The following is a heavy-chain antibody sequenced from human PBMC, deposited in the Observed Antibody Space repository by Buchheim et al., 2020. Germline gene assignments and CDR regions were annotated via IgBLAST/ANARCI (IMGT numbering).Heavy chain of an antibody. CDR2: ISASGAYM. CDR1: GFTLSDFT. D-gene: IGHD3-16*01. V-gene: IGHV3-21*01. J-gene: IGHJ3*02. Sequence: EQLVESGGGLVKPGGSLRVSCTGSGFTLSDFTIHWVRQAPGKGLEWVSGISASGAYMFYADSVKGRFAVSRDNAKDSVFLQMESLRGEDTAVYYCARGEYGGEPKEDAFDIWGQGT. CDR3: ARGEYGGEPKEDAFDI.